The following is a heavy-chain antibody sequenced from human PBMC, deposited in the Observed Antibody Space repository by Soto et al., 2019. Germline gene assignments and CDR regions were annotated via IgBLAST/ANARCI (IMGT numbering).Heavy chain of an antibody. V-gene: IGHV3-30*18. CDR2: ISYDGSNK. J-gene: IGHJ4*02. CDR3: AKDHAATEYSFDC. D-gene: IGHD6-13*01. Sequence: GGSLRLSCAASGFTFSSYGMHWVRQAPGKGLEWVAVISYDGSNKYYADSVKGRFTISRDNSKNTLYLQMNSLRAEDTAVYYCAKDHAATEYSFDCCGQGTLVTVCS. CDR1: GFTFSSYG.